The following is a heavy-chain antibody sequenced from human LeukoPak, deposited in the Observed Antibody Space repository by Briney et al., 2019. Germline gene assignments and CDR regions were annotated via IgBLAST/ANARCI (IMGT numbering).Heavy chain of an antibody. CDR3: ARDCEESTTGTTGFDY. D-gene: IGHD1-1*01. V-gene: IGHV1-69*13. Sequence: SVRVSCKASGGTFSSYAISWVRQAPGQGLEWMGGIIPIFGTTNYAQKFQGRVTITADESTSTAYMELSSLRSEDTAVYYCARDCEESTTGTTGFDYWGQGTPVSSSS. J-gene: IGHJ4*02. CDR1: GGTFSSYA. CDR2: IIPIFGTT.